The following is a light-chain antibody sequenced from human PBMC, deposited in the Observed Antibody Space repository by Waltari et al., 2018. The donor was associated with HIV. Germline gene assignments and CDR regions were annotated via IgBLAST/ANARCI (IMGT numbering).Light chain of an antibody. CDR3: QAWGSTTSGV. CDR2: QDN. Sequence: SYELTQPPSVPVPPGQTATITRSGYESGDKYTCWYQQKPGQSPLLVIYQDNKRPSGIPERFSGSSSGHTATLTISGTLPMDEADYDCQAWGSTTSGVFGRGTRLTVL. V-gene: IGLV3-1*01. CDR1: ESGDKY. J-gene: IGLJ3*02.